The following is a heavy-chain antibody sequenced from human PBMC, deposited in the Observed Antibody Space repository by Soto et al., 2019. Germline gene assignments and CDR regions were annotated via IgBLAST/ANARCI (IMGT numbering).Heavy chain of an antibody. CDR2: ISSSGGST. CDR3: AHPRGYGVFDAVDI. Sequence: PGGSLRLSCAASGFIFSTYAMNWVRQAPGKGLECVSAISSSGGSTYYAESVRGRFTISRDNSINTLYLQMSSLRTEDTAVYYCAHPRGYGVFDAVDIWGQGTMVTVS. J-gene: IGHJ3*02. D-gene: IGHD4-17*01. V-gene: IGHV3-23*01. CDR1: GFIFSTYA.